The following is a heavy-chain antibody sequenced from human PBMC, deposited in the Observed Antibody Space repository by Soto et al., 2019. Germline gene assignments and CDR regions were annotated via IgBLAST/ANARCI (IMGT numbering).Heavy chain of an antibody. D-gene: IGHD3-3*01. V-gene: IGHV4-34*01. CDR1: GGSFSGYY. Sequence: PSETLSLTCAVYGGSFSGYYWSWIRQPPGKGLEWIGEINHSGSTNYNPSLKSRVTISVDTSKNQFSLKLSSVTAADTAVYYCARVPGDYDFWSGYYLWYFDLWGRGTLVTVSS. CDR3: ARVPGDYDFWSGYYLWYFDL. J-gene: IGHJ2*01. CDR2: INHSGST.